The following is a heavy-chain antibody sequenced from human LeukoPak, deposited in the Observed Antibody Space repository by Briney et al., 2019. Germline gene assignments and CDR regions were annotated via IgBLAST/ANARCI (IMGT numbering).Heavy chain of an antibody. CDR1: GYTFTGYY. J-gene: IGHJ4*02. D-gene: IGHD3-10*01. Sequence: ASVKVSCKASGYTFTGYYMHWVRQAPGQGLEWMGWINPNSGGTNYAQKFQGRVTMTRDTSISTAYMELSRLRSDDTAVYYCAARYFISMVRGVIIVESEQWGQGTLVTVSS. V-gene: IGHV1-2*02. CDR2: INPNSGGT. CDR3: AARYFISMVRGVIIVESEQ.